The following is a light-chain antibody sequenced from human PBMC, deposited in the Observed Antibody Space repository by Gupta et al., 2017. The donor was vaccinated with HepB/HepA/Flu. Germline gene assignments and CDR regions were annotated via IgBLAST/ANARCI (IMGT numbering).Light chain of an antibody. CDR1: RSNIGTNT. Sequence: QSVLTQPPSVSGTPGQRVTISCSGSRSNIGTNTVNWYQQLPGTAPKLLIYSNNQRPSGVPDRFSGSKSGTSASLAISGLQSEDEAYYYCAAWDNSLNGLFGGGTKLTV. CDR3: AAWDNSLNGL. J-gene: IGLJ3*02. V-gene: IGLV1-44*01. CDR2: SNN.